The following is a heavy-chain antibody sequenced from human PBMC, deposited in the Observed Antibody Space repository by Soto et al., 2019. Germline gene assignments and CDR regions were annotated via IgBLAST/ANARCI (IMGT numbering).Heavy chain of an antibody. CDR3: ARMVRGAKYYYGMDV. Sequence: PGGSLRLSCAASGFTFSSYWMSWVRQAPGKGLEWVANIKQDGSEKYYVDSVKGRFTISRDNAKNSLYLQMNSLRAEDTAVYYCARMVRGAKYYYGMDVWGQGTTVTVSS. V-gene: IGHV3-7*01. D-gene: IGHD3-10*01. J-gene: IGHJ6*02. CDR1: GFTFSSYW. CDR2: IKQDGSEK.